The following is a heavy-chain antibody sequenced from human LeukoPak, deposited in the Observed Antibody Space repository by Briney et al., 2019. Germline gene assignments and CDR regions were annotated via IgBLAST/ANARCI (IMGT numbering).Heavy chain of an antibody. CDR2: INHSGST. CDR3: ARAYSGSQYRRGSDWFDP. D-gene: IGHD1-26*01. Sequence: PSETLSLTCAVYGGSFSGYYWSWIRQPPGKGLEWIGEINHSGSTNYNPSLKSRVTISVDTSKNQFSLKLSSVTAADTAVYYCARAYSGSQYRRGSDWFDPWGQGTLVTVSS. CDR1: GGSFSGYY. J-gene: IGHJ5*02. V-gene: IGHV4-34*01.